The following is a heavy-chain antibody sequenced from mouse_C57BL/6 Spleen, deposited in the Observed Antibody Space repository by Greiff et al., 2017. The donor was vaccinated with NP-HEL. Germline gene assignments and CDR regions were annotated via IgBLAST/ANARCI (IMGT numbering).Heavy chain of an antibody. CDR2: IDPSDSYT. Sequence: VQLQQPGAELVMPGASVKLSCKASGYTFTSYWMHWVKQRPGQGLEWIGEIDPSDSYTNYNQKFKGKSTLTVDKSSSTAYMQLSSLTSEDSAVYYCAREWNLYFDVWGTGTTVTVSS. D-gene: IGHD1-3*01. CDR3: AREWNLYFDV. V-gene: IGHV1-69*01. CDR1: GYTFTSYW. J-gene: IGHJ1*03.